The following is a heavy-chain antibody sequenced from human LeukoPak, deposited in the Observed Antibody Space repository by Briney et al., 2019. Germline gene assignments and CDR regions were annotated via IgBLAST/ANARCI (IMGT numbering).Heavy chain of an antibody. Sequence: GSLRLSCAASGFTFSSYEMNWVRQAPGKGLEWVSAISGSGGSTYYVDSVKGRFTISRDNSKNTLYLRMNSLRAEDTAVYYCAKDYDYVWGSYRQGSYFDYWGQGTLVTVSS. V-gene: IGHV3-23*01. CDR3: AKDYDYVWGSYRQGSYFDY. CDR1: GFTFSSYE. J-gene: IGHJ4*02. CDR2: ISGSGGST. D-gene: IGHD3-16*02.